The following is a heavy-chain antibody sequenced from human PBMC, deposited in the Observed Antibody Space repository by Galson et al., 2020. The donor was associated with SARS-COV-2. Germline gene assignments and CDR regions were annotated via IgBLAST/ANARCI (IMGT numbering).Heavy chain of an antibody. CDR1: GGSMSSYY. D-gene: IGHD4-4*01. V-gene: IGHV4-59*01. J-gene: IGHJ3*01. CDR3: ARDQGYSPSAFDV. CDR2: FYYSGST. Sequence: ETSETLSLTCTVSGGSMSSYYWSWIRQPQGKGLEWTGYFYYSGSTNYHTPLKSRVTISVDTSKNHFSLKLSSVTAADTALYYCARDQGYSPSAFDVWGQGTMVTVSS.